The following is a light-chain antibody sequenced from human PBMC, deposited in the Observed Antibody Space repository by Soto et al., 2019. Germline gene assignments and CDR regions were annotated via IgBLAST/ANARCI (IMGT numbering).Light chain of an antibody. V-gene: IGKV1-5*03. J-gene: IGKJ1*01. CDR1: QSISSW. Sequence: DIQMTQSPSTLSASVGDRVIITCVASQSISSWVAWSTTKPGKATKIRIWKASSLQSGVPSRVSGSGSGTEVTLTISSLQTDDFATYYCQHYKSYSEAFGQGTKVDIK. CDR3: QHYKSYSEA. CDR2: KAS.